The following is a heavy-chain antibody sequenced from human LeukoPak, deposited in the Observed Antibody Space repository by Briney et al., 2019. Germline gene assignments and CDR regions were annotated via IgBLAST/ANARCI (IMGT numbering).Heavy chain of an antibody. V-gene: IGHV3-66*02. CDR3: ASLTTVNDY. Sequence: GGSLRLSCAISGLTFHDYTMTWVRQAPGKGLEWVSVIYSGGSTYYADSVKGRFTISRDNSKNTLYLQMNSLRAEDTAVYYCASLTTVNDYWGQGTLVTVSS. CDR1: GLTFHDYT. CDR2: IYSGGST. D-gene: IGHD4-17*01. J-gene: IGHJ4*02.